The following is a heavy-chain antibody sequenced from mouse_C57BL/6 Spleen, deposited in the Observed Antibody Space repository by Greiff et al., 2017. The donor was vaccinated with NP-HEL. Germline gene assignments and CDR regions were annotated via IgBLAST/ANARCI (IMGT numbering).Heavy chain of an antibody. D-gene: IGHD2-5*01. J-gene: IGHJ3*01. CDR3: ARFYYSNSWFAY. CDR2: IYPSDSET. V-gene: IGHV1-61*01. CDR1: GYTFTSYW. Sequence: QVQLQQPGAELVRPGSSVKLSCKASGYTFTSYWMDWVKQRPGQGLEWIGNIYPSDSETHYNQKFKDKATLTVDKSSSTAYMQLSSLTSEDSAVYYCARFYYSNSWFAYWGQGTLVTVSA.